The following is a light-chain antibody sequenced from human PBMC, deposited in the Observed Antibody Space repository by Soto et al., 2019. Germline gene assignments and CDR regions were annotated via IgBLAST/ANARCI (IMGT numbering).Light chain of an antibody. V-gene: IGLV2-14*01. CDR2: EVS. CDR3: SSYTRSSEV. J-gene: IGLJ1*01. CDR1: SSDVGGYNY. Sequence: QSVLTQPASVSGSPGQSITISCTGTSSDVGGYNYVSWYQQHPGKAPKLMIYEVSNRPSGVSDRFSGSKSGNTASLTISGLEAEDEADYYCSSYTRSSEVFGTGTKLTVL.